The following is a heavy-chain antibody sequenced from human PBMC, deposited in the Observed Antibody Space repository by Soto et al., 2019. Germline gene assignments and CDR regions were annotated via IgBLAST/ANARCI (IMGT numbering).Heavy chain of an antibody. J-gene: IGHJ4*02. Sequence: GGALRLSCAASGFTFSNYWMNWVRQAPGKGLEWVATIKEDGSQSHYVDSVKGRFTISRDNAKISLYLQMTNLRAEDTAVYFCVKAPTKVVSPTHWGQGALVTVSS. V-gene: IGHV3-7*05. D-gene: IGHD4-17*01. CDR2: IKEDGSQS. CDR3: VKAPTKVVSPTH. CDR1: GFTFSNYW.